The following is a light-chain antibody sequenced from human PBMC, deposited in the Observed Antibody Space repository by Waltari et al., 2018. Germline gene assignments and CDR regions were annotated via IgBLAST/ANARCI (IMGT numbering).Light chain of an antibody. J-gene: IGLJ3*02. V-gene: IGLV3-21*04. CDR3: QVWNSSSDHRV. CDR1: NIGTKT. Sequence: SYVLTQPPSVSVAPGNPARISCGGNNIGTKTVPWYQQKPGQAPVLVIYHDSDRPSGIPERFSGSNSGNTATLTISRVEAGDEADYYCQVWNSSSDHRVFGGGTKLTVL. CDR2: HDS.